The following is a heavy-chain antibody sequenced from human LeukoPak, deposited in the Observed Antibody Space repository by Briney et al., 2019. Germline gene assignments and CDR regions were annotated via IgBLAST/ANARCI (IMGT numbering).Heavy chain of an antibody. CDR3: ARVRGAAAGTDY. CDR2: ISHTGST. D-gene: IGHD6-13*01. Sequence: SETLSLTCAVHGGSFNSYSWTCIRQSPGKGLEWIGEISHTGSTIYKPSLNSRVTISVATSKNQISLNLTSVTAADTAVYYCARVRGAAAGTDYWGQGTLVTVSS. J-gene: IGHJ4*02. V-gene: IGHV4-34*01. CDR1: GGSFNSYS.